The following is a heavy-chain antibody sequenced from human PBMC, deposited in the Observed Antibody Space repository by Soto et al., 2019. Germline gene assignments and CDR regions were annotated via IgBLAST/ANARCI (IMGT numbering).Heavy chain of an antibody. J-gene: IGHJ4*02. CDR3: AKGYYDILTGTVHFLYFDY. D-gene: IGHD3-9*01. CDR1: GFTFSSYA. V-gene: IGHV3-23*01. CDR2: ISGSGGST. Sequence: QPGGSLRLSCAASGFTFSSYAMSWVRQAPGKGLEWVSAISGSGGSTYYADSVKGRFTISRDNSKNTLYLQMNSLRAEDTAVYYCAKGYYDILTGTVHFLYFDYWGQGTLVTVSS.